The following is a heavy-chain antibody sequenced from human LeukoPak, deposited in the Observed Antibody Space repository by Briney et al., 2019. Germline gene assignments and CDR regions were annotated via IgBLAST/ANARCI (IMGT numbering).Heavy chain of an antibody. CDR3: AKGVGATLTVDY. Sequence: GGSLRLSWAASGFTFSSYAMSWVRQAPGKGLEWVSAISGSGGSTYYADSVKGRFTISRDNSKNTLYLQMNSLRAEDTAVYYCAKGVGATLTVDYWGQGTLATVSS. V-gene: IGHV3-23*01. CDR1: GFTFSSYA. D-gene: IGHD1-26*01. J-gene: IGHJ4*02. CDR2: ISGSGGST.